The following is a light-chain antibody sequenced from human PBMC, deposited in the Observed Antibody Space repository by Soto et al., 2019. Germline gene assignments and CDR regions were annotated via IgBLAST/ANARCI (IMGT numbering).Light chain of an antibody. V-gene: IGKV1-8*01. Sequence: AIRMTQSPSSFSASTGDRVTITCRASQDISSYLACYQQKPGKAPKLLMYAASTLESGVPSRFSGSGSGTDFTLTISCLQSEDFATYYCQQYYNYPRTFGQGTKLEIK. J-gene: IGKJ1*01. CDR1: QDISSY. CDR3: QQYYNYPRT. CDR2: AAS.